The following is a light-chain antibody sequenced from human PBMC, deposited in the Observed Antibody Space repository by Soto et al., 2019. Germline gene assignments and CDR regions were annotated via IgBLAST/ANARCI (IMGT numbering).Light chain of an antibody. CDR3: QLYGNSRT. Sequence: EIVLAQSPGTLSLSPGERATLSCRASLGISNNLAWYQQKPGQAPRLLIYGASGRATGIPDRFSGRGSGTDFTLTISSLEPEDFAVYYCQLYGNSRTFGQGTKVDIK. J-gene: IGKJ1*01. V-gene: IGKV3-20*01. CDR2: GAS. CDR1: LGISNN.